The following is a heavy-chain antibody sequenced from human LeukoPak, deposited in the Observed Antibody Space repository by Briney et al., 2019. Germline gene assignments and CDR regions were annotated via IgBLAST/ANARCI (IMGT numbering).Heavy chain of an antibody. CDR1: GFTFSGHW. CDR2: INQGGSDK. CDR3: TRDRSRAEDD. Sequence: SGGSLRLSCAAPGFTFSGHWMSWVRQAPGKGLEWVANINQGGSDKYYVDSVKGRFTISKDSANNLLYLQMNSLRGEDTAVYYCTRDRSRAEDDWGQGTLVTVSS. V-gene: IGHV3-7*01. J-gene: IGHJ4*02. D-gene: IGHD1-14*01.